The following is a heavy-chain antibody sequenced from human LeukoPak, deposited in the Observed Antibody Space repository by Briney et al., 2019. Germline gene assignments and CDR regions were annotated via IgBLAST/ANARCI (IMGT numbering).Heavy chain of an antibody. J-gene: IGHJ4*02. CDR1: GFTFSSYA. V-gene: IGHV3-23*01. CDR2: ISGSGGST. D-gene: IGHD1-1*01. Sequence: GGSLRLSCAASGFTFSSYAMSWVRQAPGKGLEWVSAISGSGGSTYYADSVKGRFTISRDNSKDTLYLQMNSLRAEDTAVYYCAKDLNWNDFGSFDYWGQGTLVTVSS. CDR3: AKDLNWNDFGSFDY.